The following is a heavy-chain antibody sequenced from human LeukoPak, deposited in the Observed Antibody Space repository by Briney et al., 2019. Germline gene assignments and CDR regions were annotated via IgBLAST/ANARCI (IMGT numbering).Heavy chain of an antibody. J-gene: IGHJ4*02. CDR2: IYNSGGT. CDR3: ARASVLLSADY. Sequence: SETLSLTCIVSGGSITSSFYWSWIRQSPGKGLEWIGYIYNSGGTKYNPSLKSRLTISVDTSKNQFSLNLSSVTAADTAVYYCARASVLLSADYWGQGTLVTVSS. V-gene: IGHV4-59*01. CDR1: GGSITSSFY. D-gene: IGHD3-16*01.